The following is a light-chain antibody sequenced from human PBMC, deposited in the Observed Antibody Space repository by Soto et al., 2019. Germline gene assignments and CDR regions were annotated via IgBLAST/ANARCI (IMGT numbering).Light chain of an antibody. Sequence: IVMTQSPATLSVSPGERATLSCRASQSVGRSLAWYQQKPGQAPRLLIYGTSARATGIPARFSGSGSGREFTLTISSLQSEDFGVYYCQQYNNWPGTFGQGTKVDIK. CDR3: QQYNNWPGT. V-gene: IGKV3-15*01. CDR1: QSVGRS. CDR2: GTS. J-gene: IGKJ1*01.